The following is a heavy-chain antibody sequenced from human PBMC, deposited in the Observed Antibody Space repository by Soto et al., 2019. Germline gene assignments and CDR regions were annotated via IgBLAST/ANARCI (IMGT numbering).Heavy chain of an antibody. CDR3: ARSYRRYCSGGSCYSYYYYYLDV. V-gene: IGHV4-59*01. J-gene: IGHJ6*03. Sequence: QVQLQESGPGLVKPSETLSLTCTVSGGSISSYYWSWIRQPPGKGLEWIGYIYYSGSTNYNPSLRSRVTISVDTSKIQFSLKLRSVPAADTAVYYCARSYRRYCSGGSCYSYYYYYLDVWGKGTTVTVSS. D-gene: IGHD2-15*01. CDR2: IYYSGST. CDR1: GGSISSYY.